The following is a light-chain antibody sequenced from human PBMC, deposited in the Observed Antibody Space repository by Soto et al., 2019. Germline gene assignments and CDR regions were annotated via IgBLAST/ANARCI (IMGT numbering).Light chain of an antibody. Sequence: DIQMTQSPSSLSASVGDRFTITCRASQSISTYLNWYQQEPGKAPNLLIYAASSLQGGVPSRFSGSGSGTAFTLTISSLQPEDFETFYCQQTYSKPRTFGQGTKVDIK. CDR2: AAS. CDR1: QSISTY. J-gene: IGKJ1*01. CDR3: QQTYSKPRT. V-gene: IGKV1-39*01.